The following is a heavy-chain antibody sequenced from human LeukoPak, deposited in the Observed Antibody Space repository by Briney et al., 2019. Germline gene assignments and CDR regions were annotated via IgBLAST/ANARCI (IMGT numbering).Heavy chain of an antibody. D-gene: IGHD5-24*01. CDR3: AGGDVEMATISNNWFDP. V-gene: IGHV1-69*06. J-gene: IGHJ5*02. CDR2: IIPLFGTA. CDR1: GGTFNIYA. Sequence: ASVKVSCKASGGTFNIYAITWVRQAPGQGLEWMGGIIPLFGTAKYAQKVQGRVSITADKSTSTAYMELSSLRSEDTAVYYCAGGDVEMATISNNWFDPWGQGTLVTVSS.